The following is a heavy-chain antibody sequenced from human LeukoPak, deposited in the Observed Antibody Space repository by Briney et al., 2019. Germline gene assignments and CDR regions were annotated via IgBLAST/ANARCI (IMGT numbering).Heavy chain of an antibody. CDR2: FDPEDGET. Sequence: ASVKVCRKVSGYTLTELSMHWVRQAPGKGLEWMGGFDPEDGETIYAQKFQGRVTMTEDTSTDTAYMELSSLRSEDTAVYYCATGDVLRYFDWFSNWGQGTLVTVSS. D-gene: IGHD3-9*01. V-gene: IGHV1-24*01. CDR1: GYTLTELS. CDR3: ATGDVLRYFDWFSN. J-gene: IGHJ4*02.